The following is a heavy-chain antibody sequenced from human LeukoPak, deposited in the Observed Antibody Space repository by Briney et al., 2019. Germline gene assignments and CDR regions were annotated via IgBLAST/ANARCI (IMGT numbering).Heavy chain of an antibody. Sequence: SETLSLTCAVYGGSFSGYYRSWIRQPPGKGLEWIGEINHSGSTNYNPSLKSRVTISVDTSKNQFSLKLSSVTAADTAVYYCARGRLGKMATIFDYWGQGTLVTVSS. CDR2: INHSGST. J-gene: IGHJ4*02. D-gene: IGHD5-24*01. CDR3: ARGRLGKMATIFDY. V-gene: IGHV4-34*01. CDR1: GGSFSGYY.